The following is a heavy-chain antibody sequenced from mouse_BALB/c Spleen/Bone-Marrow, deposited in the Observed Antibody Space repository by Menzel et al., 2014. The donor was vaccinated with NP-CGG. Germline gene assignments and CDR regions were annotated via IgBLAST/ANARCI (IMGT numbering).Heavy chain of an antibody. J-gene: IGHJ4*01. CDR3: AEHTGTVVGGIMNY. CDR1: GFSLTDYG. D-gene: IGHD1-1*01. CDR2: IWGGGST. Sequence: QVQLKESGPGLVAPSQSLSITCTVSGFSLTDYGVSWIRQPPGKGLEWLGVIWGGGSTYSNSALKSRLSISKYKSKSQVFLKMNSLQTHDTAIYYCAEHTGTVVGGIMNYGRQGTSVTVSS. V-gene: IGHV2-6-5*01.